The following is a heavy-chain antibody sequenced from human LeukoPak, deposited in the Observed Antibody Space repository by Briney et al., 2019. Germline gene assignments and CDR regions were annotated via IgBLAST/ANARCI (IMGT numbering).Heavy chain of an antibody. CDR2: ISSNGGST. V-gene: IGHV3-64*01. CDR3: AREGEVPAAFDY. J-gene: IGHJ4*02. Sequence: GGSLRLSCAASGFTFSNYAMHWVRQAPGKGLEYVSAISSNGGSTYYANSVKGRFTISRDNSKNTLYLQMGSLRAEDMAMYYCAREGEVPAAFDYWGQGTLVTVSS. CDR1: GFTFSNYA. D-gene: IGHD2-2*01.